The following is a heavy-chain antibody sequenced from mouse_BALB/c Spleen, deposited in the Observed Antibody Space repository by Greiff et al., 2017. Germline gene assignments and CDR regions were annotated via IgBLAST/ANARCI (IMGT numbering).Heavy chain of an antibody. Sequence: KLMESGGGLVKPGGSLKLSCAASGFTFSSYAMSWVRQTPEKRLEWVASISSGGSTYYPDSVKGRFTISRDNARNILYLQMSSLRSEDTAMYYCASSYDSYAMDYWGQGTSVTVSS. CDR3: ASSYDSYAMDY. D-gene: IGHD6-5*01. J-gene: IGHJ4*01. V-gene: IGHV5-6-5*01. CDR2: ISSGGST. CDR1: GFTFSSYA.